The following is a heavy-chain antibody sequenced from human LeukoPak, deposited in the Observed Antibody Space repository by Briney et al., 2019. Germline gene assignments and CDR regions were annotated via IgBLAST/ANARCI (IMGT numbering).Heavy chain of an antibody. CDR2: ISSSGSTI. Sequence: GGSLRLSCAASGFTFSSYSMNWVRQAPGKGLEWVSYISSSGSTIYYADSVKGRFTISRDNAKNSLYLQMNSLRAEDTAVYYCATHSPRDILTGYLNYYFDYWGQGTLVTVSS. D-gene: IGHD3-9*01. CDR3: ATHSPRDILTGYLNYYFDY. J-gene: IGHJ4*02. V-gene: IGHV3-48*04. CDR1: GFTFSSYS.